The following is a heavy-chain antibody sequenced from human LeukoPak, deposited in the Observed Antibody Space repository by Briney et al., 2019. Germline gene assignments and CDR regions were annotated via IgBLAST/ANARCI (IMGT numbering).Heavy chain of an antibody. CDR3: ARDQFSGYYGSGTQFDP. V-gene: IGHV1-18*01. CDR1: GYTFTSYG. J-gene: IGHJ5*02. CDR2: ISAYNGNT. Sequence: GASVKVSCKASGYTFTSYGISWVRQAPGQGLEWMGWISAYNGNTNYAQKLQGRVTMTTDTSTSTAYMELRSLRSDDTAVYYCARDQFSGYYGSGTQFDPWGQGTLVTVSS. D-gene: IGHD3-10*01.